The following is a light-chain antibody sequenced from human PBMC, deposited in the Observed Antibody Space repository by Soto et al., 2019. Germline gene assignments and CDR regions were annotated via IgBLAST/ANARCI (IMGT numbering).Light chain of an antibody. Sequence: QSVLTQPASVSGSPGRSISISCTGSSSDVGTCNYVSWYQQHPGEAPKLIIFEVYNRPAGVSDRFSGSKSGNTASLTISGLQPEDEADYYCSSCTNDSTLLFGGGTKVTVL. J-gene: IGLJ2*01. CDR1: SSDVGTCNY. V-gene: IGLV2-14*01. CDR3: SSCTNDSTLL. CDR2: EVY.